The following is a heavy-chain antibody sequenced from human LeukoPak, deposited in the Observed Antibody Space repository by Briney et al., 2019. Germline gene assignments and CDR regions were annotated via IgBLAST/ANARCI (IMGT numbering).Heavy chain of an antibody. Sequence: SETLSLTCTVSGGSISGSTYYWGWTRQPPGKGLEWIGSIYYSGHTYYNPSLKSQVTISVDTSRNQFSLRLTSATAADTAVYYCARDRAAGFDYWGQGTLVTVSS. CDR1: GGSISGSTYY. CDR2: IYYSGHT. CDR3: ARDRAAGFDY. J-gene: IGHJ4*02. V-gene: IGHV4-39*07. D-gene: IGHD6-13*01.